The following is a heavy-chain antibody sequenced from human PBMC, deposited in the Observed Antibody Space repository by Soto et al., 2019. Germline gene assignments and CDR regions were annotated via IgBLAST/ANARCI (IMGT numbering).Heavy chain of an antibody. Sequence: PSETLSLTCTVSGGSVNSGSYYWSWIRQPPGEGLEWVGDIYYSGTTNYNPSLESRVTISVDTSKNQFSLKVTSMTAADTAVYYCARSHLVGASSDYWGQGTLVTVSS. CDR1: GGSVNSGSYY. CDR3: ARSHLVGASSDY. J-gene: IGHJ4*02. D-gene: IGHD1-26*01. V-gene: IGHV4-61*01. CDR2: IYYSGTT.